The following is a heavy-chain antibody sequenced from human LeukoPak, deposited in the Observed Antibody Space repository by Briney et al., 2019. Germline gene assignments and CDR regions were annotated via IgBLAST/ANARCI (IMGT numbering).Heavy chain of an antibody. CDR2: ISWNSGSI. V-gene: IGHV3-9*01. CDR1: GFTFDDYA. J-gene: IGHJ6*02. Sequence: GGSLRLSCAASGFTFDDYAMHWVRQVPGKGLEWVSGISWNSGSIGYADSVEGRFTISRDNAKNSLYLQMNSLRAEDTALYYCAKDFSGSVRGYYGMDVWGQGTTVTVSS. D-gene: IGHD3-10*01. CDR3: AKDFSGSVRGYYGMDV.